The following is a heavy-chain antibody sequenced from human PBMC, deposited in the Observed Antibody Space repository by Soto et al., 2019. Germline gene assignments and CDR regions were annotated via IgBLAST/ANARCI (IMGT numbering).Heavy chain of an antibody. Sequence: SETLSLTCTVSGGSISSGDYYWSWIRQPPGKGLEWIGYIYYSGSTYYNPSLKSRVTISVDTSKNQFSLKLSSVTAADTAVYYCARASYYDSSGYPVHWFDPWGQGTLVTVSS. D-gene: IGHD3-22*01. CDR1: GGSISSGDYY. CDR3: ARASYYDSSGYPVHWFDP. CDR2: IYYSGST. J-gene: IGHJ5*02. V-gene: IGHV4-30-4*01.